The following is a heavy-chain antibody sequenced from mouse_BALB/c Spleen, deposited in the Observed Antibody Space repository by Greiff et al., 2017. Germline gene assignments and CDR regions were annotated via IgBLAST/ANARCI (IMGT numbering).Heavy chain of an antibody. D-gene: IGHD2-3*01. CDR1: GFTFSSFG. J-gene: IGHJ4*01. V-gene: IGHV5-17*02. CDR2: ISSGSSTI. CDR3: ARRGYDGYSYYAMDY. Sequence: EVQRVESGGGLVQPGGSRKLSCAASGFTFSSFGMHWVRQAPEKGLEWVAYISSGSSTIYYADTVKGRFTISRDNPKNTLFLQMTSLRSEDTAMYYCARRGYDGYSYYAMDYWGQGTSVTVSS.